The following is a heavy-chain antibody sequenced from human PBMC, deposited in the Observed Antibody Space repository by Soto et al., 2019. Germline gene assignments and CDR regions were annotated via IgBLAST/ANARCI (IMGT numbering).Heavy chain of an antibody. CDR3: AKEISSTWFPLDY. V-gene: IGHV3-23*01. CDR1: GFTFTNYA. D-gene: IGHD6-13*01. J-gene: IGHJ4*02. Sequence: GGSLRLSCAASGFTFTNYAMSWVRQAPGKGLEWVSSISGSGGSTYYADSVKGRFTISSDISKNTLYLQMNSLRAEDTAVYYCAKEISSTWFPLDYWGQGTLVTVSS. CDR2: ISGSGGST.